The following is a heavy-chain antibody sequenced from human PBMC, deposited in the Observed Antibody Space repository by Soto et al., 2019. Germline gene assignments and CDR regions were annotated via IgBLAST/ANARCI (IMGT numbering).Heavy chain of an antibody. CDR1: GGSIDRSNYY. J-gene: IGHJ4*02. CDR2: TYYNGNA. V-gene: IGHV4-39*01. D-gene: IGHD3-22*01. Sequence: PSETLSLTCNVSGGSIDRSNYYWDWLRQPPGKGLEWIGTTYYNGNAYYNPSLKSRVSMSVDTSKNQFSLKLVSVTAADTAVYYCAKHFAAVFITGGGYGGQETLFTVSS. CDR3: AKHFAAVFITGGGY.